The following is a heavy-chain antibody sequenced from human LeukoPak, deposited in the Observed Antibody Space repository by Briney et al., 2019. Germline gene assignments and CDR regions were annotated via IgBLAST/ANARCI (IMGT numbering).Heavy chain of an antibody. Sequence: PGGSLRLCCAASGFNFSDYYMSWIRQAPGKGLEWVSYISSSGFSTYYAGSVKGRFTISRDNARNSLYLQMNSLAPEDTALYYCARGKRRFDYWGQGTLVSVSS. CDR2: ISSSGFST. CDR1: GFNFSDYY. J-gene: IGHJ4*02. V-gene: IGHV3-11*01. CDR3: ARGKRRFDY.